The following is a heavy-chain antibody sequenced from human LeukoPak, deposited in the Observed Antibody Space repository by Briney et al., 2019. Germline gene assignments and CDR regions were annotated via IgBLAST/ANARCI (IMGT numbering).Heavy chain of an antibody. CDR1: GGSISSSSYY. CDR2: IYYSGST. Sequence: PSETLSLTCTVSGGSISSSSYYWSWIRQPPGKGLEWIGSIYYSGSTYYNPSLKSRVTISVDTSKNQFSLKLSSVTAADTAVYYCAREREGPYGYLDYWGQGTLVTVSS. V-gene: IGHV4-39*02. J-gene: IGHJ4*02. D-gene: IGHD4-17*01. CDR3: AREREGPYGYLDY.